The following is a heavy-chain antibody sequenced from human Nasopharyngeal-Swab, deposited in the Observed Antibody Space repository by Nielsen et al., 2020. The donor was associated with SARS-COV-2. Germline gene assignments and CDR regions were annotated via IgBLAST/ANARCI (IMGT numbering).Heavy chain of an antibody. V-gene: IGHV3-23*01. J-gene: IGHJ4*02. CDR2: ISGSGGNE. Sequence: VRQAPGKGLEWVSSISGSGGNEYYAESVKGRFTISRDNSKNTLYLQMNSLRAEDTAVYYCARDGGYCSGGSCYPMIDYWGQGTLVTVSS. CDR3: ARDGGYCSGGSCYPMIDY. D-gene: IGHD2-15*01.